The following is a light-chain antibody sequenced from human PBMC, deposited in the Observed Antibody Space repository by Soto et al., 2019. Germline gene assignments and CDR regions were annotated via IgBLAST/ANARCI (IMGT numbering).Light chain of an antibody. Sequence: QSALTQPRSVSGSPGQSVTISCTGPTIDVDSSNYVSWYQQHPGKAPKLMIYDVSERPSGVPDRFSGSKSGSTASLTISGLQAEDEADYYCCSYATTFYVLGSGTKVTV. CDR1: TIDVDSSNY. V-gene: IGLV2-11*01. J-gene: IGLJ1*01. CDR3: CSYATTFYV. CDR2: DVS.